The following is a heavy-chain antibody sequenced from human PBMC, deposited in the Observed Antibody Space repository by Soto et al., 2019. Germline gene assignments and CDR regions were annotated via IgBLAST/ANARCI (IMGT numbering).Heavy chain of an antibody. Sequence: PGESLKISCKGSGYSLTGYWIVRVRQMPGKGLEWLGTIYPADSETKDSPSFQGQVTISADKSINTAYLQWSSLKASDTAIYYCAGRGYQFFGMVVWGEGTTVTVS. V-gene: IGHV5-51*01. J-gene: IGHJ6*02. CDR3: AGRGYQFFGMVV. CDR1: GYSLTGYW. CDR2: IYPADSET. D-gene: IGHD3-3*01.